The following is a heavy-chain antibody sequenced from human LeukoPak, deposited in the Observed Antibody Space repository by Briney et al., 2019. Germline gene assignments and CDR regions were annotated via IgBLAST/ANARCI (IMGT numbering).Heavy chain of an antibody. CDR1: GFTFSSYW. CDR2: IKQDGSEK. Sequence: GGSLRLSCAAFGFTFSSYWMSWVRQAPGKGLEWVANIKQDGSEKYYVDSVKGRFTISRDNAKNSLYLQMNSLRAEDTAVYYCARAYIHYYDSSGRGYYFDYWGQGTLVTVSS. D-gene: IGHD3-22*01. V-gene: IGHV3-7*01. J-gene: IGHJ4*02. CDR3: ARAYIHYYDSSGRGYYFDY.